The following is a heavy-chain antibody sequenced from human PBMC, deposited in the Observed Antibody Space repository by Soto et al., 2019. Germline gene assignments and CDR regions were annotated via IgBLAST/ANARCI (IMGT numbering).Heavy chain of an antibody. CDR3: ARETRIAARPTSFDY. Sequence: ASVKVSCKASGYTFTGYDMHWVRHAPGQGLEWMGWINPNSGGTNYAQKFQGWVTMTRDTSISTAYMELSRLRSDDTAVYYCARETRIAARPTSFDYWGQGTLVTVSS. V-gene: IGHV1-2*04. CDR1: GYTFTGYD. J-gene: IGHJ4*02. D-gene: IGHD6-6*01. CDR2: INPNSGGT.